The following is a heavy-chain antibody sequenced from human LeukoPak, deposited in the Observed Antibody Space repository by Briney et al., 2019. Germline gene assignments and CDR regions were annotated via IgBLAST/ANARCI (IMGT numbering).Heavy chain of an antibody. CDR3: ARGDWNYGRTDY. V-gene: IGHV1-18*01. CDR2: ITYNGNT. J-gene: IGHJ4*02. CDR1: GYTFTSYG. D-gene: IGHD1-7*01. Sequence: GASVKASCKASGYTFTSYGISWVGQAPGQGLEWMGWITYNGNTNYAQKLQGRVTMTTDTSTSTAYMDLRSLRSDDTAVYYCARGDWNYGRTDYWGQGTLVTVSS.